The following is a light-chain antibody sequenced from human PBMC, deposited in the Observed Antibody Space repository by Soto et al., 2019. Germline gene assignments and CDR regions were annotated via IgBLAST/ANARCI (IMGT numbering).Light chain of an antibody. Sequence: EIVLTQSPATLSSSPGERATLSCRASQSVSTYLAWYQQKPGKAPRLLIYDASIRAAGIPGSFRGSGAGTDFTPTITRMAPEYFAVYYCQHRNCWRWTFGQGTKLEIK. J-gene: IGKJ1*01. CDR2: DAS. CDR3: QHRNCWRWT. CDR1: QSVSTY. V-gene: IGKV3-11*01.